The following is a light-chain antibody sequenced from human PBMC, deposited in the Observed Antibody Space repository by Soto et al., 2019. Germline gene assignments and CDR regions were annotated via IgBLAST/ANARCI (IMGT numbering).Light chain of an antibody. J-gene: IGKJ1*01. CDR3: QQYNNWPWGT. CDR2: GAS. V-gene: IGKV3-15*01. CDR1: QSVDSN. Sequence: EIVMTQSPAALSVSPGERATLSCRASQSVDSNLPWYQQKPGRAPRLLIYGASTRPTGVPARFGGSGSGTEFALTISSLQSEDFAVYYCQQYNNWPWGTFGQGTKVEIK.